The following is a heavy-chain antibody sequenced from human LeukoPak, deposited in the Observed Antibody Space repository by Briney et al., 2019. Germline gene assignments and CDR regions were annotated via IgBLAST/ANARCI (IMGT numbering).Heavy chain of an antibody. J-gene: IGHJ4*02. CDR2: INHSGST. Sequence: SETLSLTCAVYGGSFSGYYWSWIRQPPGKGLEWLGEINHSGSTNYNPSLKSRVTISVDTSKNQFSLKLSSVTAADTAVYYCARGRYGTRSGGLDYWGQGTLVTVSS. CDR1: GGSFSGYY. CDR3: ARGRYGTRSGGLDY. V-gene: IGHV4-34*01. D-gene: IGHD1-26*01.